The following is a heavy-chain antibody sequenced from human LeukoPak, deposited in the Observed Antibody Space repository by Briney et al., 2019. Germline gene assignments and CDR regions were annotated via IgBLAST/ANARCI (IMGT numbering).Heavy chain of an antibody. CDR3: AKDGNWARFED. CDR1: GFTFSSYA. V-gene: IGHV3-23*01. J-gene: IGHJ4*02. D-gene: IGHD7-27*01. CDR2: ISGSGDNT. Sequence: PGGSLRLSCAASGFTFSSYAMNWVRQAPGKGLEWISSISGSGDNTYYADSVKGRFTISRDNSKNMVWLQINSPTAEDTATYYCAKDGNWARFEDWGQGTLVTVSS.